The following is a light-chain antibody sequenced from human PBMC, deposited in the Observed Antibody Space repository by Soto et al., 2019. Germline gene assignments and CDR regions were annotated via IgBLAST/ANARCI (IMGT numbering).Light chain of an antibody. CDR1: QSISSW. V-gene: IGKV1-5*01. CDR3: QQYNRYWT. J-gene: IGKJ1*01. Sequence: IPMTQSPTTLSASVGRRLTITCRASQSISSWLAWYQQKPGKAPKLLIYDASSLESGVPSRFSGSGSGTEFTLTISSLKPDDFATYYCQQYNRYWTFGQGTKVDI. CDR2: DAS.